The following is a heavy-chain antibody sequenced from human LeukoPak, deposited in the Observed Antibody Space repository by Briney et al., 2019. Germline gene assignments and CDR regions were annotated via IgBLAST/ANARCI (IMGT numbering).Heavy chain of an antibody. CDR3: TREDWDFDS. V-gene: IGHV3-23*01. D-gene: IGHD3/OR15-3a*01. Sequence: GGSLRLSCAASVFTFSSYAMSWVRQAPGKGLEWVSAISGSGGSTYYADSVKGRFTISRDDSNNMAYLQMDSLKNEDTAVYYCTREDWDFDSWGQGTPVSVSS. CDR2: ISGSGGST. CDR1: VFTFSSYA. J-gene: IGHJ4*02.